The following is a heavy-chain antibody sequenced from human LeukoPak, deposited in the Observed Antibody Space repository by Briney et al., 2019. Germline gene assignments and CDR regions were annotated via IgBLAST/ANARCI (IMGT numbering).Heavy chain of an antibody. J-gene: IGHJ3*02. CDR2: IYSSGST. V-gene: IGHV4-4*07. CDR1: GGSISSYY. Sequence: PSETLSLTCTVSGGSISSYYWSWIRQPAGKGLEWIGRIYSSGSTNYNPSLKSRVTMSVDTSKNQFSLKLSSVTAADTAVYYCARDHPQVGYQLLIHDAFDIWGQGTMVTVSS. D-gene: IGHD2-2*01. CDR3: ARDHPQVGYQLLIHDAFDI.